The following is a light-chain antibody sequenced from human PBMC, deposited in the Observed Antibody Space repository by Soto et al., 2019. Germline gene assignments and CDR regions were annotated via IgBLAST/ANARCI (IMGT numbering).Light chain of an antibody. Sequence: QSVLPQPASVSGSPGQSITISCTGTSSDVGGYDYVSWYQLHPGKAPKLMVFEVSNRPSGVSYRFSGSKSGNTASLTISGLQAEEEADSFCSSYSISTAYLFGTGTKVTVL. J-gene: IGLJ1*01. CDR1: SSDVGGYDY. V-gene: IGLV2-14*01. CDR2: EVS. CDR3: SSYSISTAYL.